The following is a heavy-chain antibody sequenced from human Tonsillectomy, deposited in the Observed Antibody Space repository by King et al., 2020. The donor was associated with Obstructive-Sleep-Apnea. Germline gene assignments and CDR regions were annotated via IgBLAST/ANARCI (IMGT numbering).Heavy chain of an antibody. CDR3: ARATYFYGSGSYYDSDV. CDR2: ISYSGST. CDR1: GGSINSYY. D-gene: IGHD3-10*01. V-gene: IGHV4-59*01. Sequence: VQLQESGPGPVKPSETLCLTCTVSGGSINSYYWSWIRQSPGKGLEWIGDISYSGSTNYNPSLKSRVTISVDTSKNQFSLKLGSVTAADTAVYYCARATYFYGSGSYYDSDVWGQGTTVTVSS. J-gene: IGHJ6*02.